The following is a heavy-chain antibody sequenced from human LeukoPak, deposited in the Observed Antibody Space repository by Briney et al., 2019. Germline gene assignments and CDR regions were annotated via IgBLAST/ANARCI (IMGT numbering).Heavy chain of an antibody. CDR2: ISGSGGST. D-gene: IGHD1-26*01. J-gene: IGHJ5*02. V-gene: IGHV3-23*01. CDR3: AKDPASYSGTLTNWFDP. Sequence: GGSLRLSCAASGFTFSSYAMSWVRQAPGKGLEWVSAISGSGGSTYYADSVKGRFTISRDNSKNTLYLQMNSLRAEDTAVYYCAKDPASYSGTLTNWFDPWGQGTLVTVSS. CDR1: GFTFSSYA.